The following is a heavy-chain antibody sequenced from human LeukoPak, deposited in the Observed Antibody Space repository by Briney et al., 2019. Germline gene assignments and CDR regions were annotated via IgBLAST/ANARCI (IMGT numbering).Heavy chain of an antibody. J-gene: IGHJ4*02. CDR2: ISGSGGST. Sequence: SGGSLRLSCAASGFTFSSYAMSWVRQAPGNGLEWVSAISGSGGSTYYADSVKGRFTISRDNSKNTLYLQMNSLRAEDTAVYYCAKTSEPNDRVTTSDYWGQGTLVTVSS. CDR3: AKTSEPNDRVTTSDY. D-gene: IGHD4-17*01. CDR1: GFTFSSYA. V-gene: IGHV3-23*01.